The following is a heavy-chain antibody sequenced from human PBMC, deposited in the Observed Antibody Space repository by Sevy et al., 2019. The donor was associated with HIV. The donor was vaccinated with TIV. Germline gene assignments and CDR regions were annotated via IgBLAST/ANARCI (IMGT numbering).Heavy chain of an antibody. CDR3: ARDGGRVDAFDI. Sequence: GGSLRLSCVASGFTFSSYAMHWVRQAPGKGLEWVAVISYDGSNKYYADSVKGRFTISRDNSKNTLYLQMNSLRAEDTAVYYCARDGGRVDAFDIWGQGTMVTVSS. D-gene: IGHD1-26*01. V-gene: IGHV3-30-3*01. CDR2: ISYDGSNK. J-gene: IGHJ3*02. CDR1: GFTFSSYA.